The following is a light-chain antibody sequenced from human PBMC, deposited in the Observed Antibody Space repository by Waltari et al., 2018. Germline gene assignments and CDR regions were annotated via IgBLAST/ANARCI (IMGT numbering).Light chain of an antibody. CDR3: AVWDDSLSAWV. V-gene: IGLV1-47*01. J-gene: IGLJ3*02. CDR2: RDE. CDR1: NSNIANNY. Sequence: QSVVTQPPSASGTPGQRVTRSCSGGNSNIANNYVLWDQQLTGTAPRLPIYRDEYRPSGVPDLFSGSKSGTSASLAIRGLRSEDEADYYCAVWDDSLSAWVFGGGTKLTVL.